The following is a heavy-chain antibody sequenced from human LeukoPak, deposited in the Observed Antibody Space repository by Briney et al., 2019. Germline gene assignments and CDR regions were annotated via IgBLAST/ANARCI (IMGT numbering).Heavy chain of an antibody. J-gene: IGHJ6*02. CDR3: AADQLVLHYYGMDV. CDR2: IVVGSGNT. V-gene: IGHV1-58*01. CDR1: GFTFTSSA. D-gene: IGHD6-13*01. Sequence: SVKVSCKASGFTFTSSAVQWVRQARGQRLEWIGWIVVGSGNTNYAQKFQERVTITRDMSTSTAYMELSSLRSEDTAVYYCAADQLVLHYYGMDVWGQETTVTVSS.